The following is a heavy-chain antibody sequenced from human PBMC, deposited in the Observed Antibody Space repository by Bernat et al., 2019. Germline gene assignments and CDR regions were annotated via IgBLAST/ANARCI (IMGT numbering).Heavy chain of an antibody. CDR1: GFTFSSYP. Sequence: QVQLVESGGGVVQPGRSLRLSCAASGFTFSSYPMHWVRQAPGKGLEWVAVISYDGNNKYYADSVKGRFTISRDNSKNTLFLQMSSLRDEDMAVYYCAREDTIYYIDYWGQGTLVTVSS. J-gene: IGHJ4*02. V-gene: IGHV3-30*15. D-gene: IGHD3-10*01. CDR3: AREDTIYYIDY. CDR2: ISYDGNNK.